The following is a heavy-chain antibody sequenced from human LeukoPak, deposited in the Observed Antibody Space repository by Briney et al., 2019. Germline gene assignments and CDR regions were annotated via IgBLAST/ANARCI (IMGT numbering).Heavy chain of an antibody. CDR2: IKQDGSEI. J-gene: IGHJ4*02. CDR3: VRDKLTGASRLDY. D-gene: IGHD7-27*01. Sequence: PGGSLRLSCAASGFTFSNHWMSWVRQAPGKELEWVANIKQDGSEIYYVDSVKGRFTISRDNAKNSLYLQMNSLRAEDTAVYYCVRDKLTGASRLDYWGQGTLLTVSS. V-gene: IGHV3-7*03. CDR1: GFTFSNHW.